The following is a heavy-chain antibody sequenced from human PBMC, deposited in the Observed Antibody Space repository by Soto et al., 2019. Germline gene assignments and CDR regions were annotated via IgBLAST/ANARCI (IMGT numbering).Heavy chain of an antibody. Sequence: QVQLQESGPGLVKPSQTLSLTCTVSGGFISSGGYYWSWIRQHPGKGLEWIGYIYYSGNTYYNPSLKSRVTISEDTSKNQFSLKLSSVTAADTAVYYCARATYYYDSSGYSDRVLDYWGQGTLVTVSS. D-gene: IGHD3-22*01. CDR1: GGFISSGGYY. J-gene: IGHJ4*02. CDR3: ARATYYYDSSGYSDRVLDY. CDR2: IYYSGNT. V-gene: IGHV4-31*03.